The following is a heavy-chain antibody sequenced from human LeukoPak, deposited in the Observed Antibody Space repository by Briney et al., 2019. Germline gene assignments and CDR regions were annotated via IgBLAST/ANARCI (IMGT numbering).Heavy chain of an antibody. CDR1: GGSISSGGYY. D-gene: IGHD6-13*01. Sequence: SETLSLTCTVSGGSISSGGYYWSWIRQHPGKGLEWIGYIYYSGSTYYNPSLKSRVTISVDTSKNQFSLKLSSVTAADTAVYYCARAIAAAADFDYWGQGTLATVSS. CDR2: IYYSGST. J-gene: IGHJ4*02. CDR3: ARAIAAAADFDY. V-gene: IGHV4-31*03.